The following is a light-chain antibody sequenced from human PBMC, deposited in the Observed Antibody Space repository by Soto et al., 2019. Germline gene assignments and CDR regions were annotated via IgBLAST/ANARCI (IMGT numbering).Light chain of an antibody. CDR1: QSVSSY. J-gene: IGKJ3*01. Sequence: EIVLTQSPATLSLSPGERATLSCRASQSVSSYLAWYQQKPGQAPRLLIYDASNRATGIPARFSGSGSGTXXTLTISSLEPEDFAVYYCQQRSNWPPFTFGPGTKVDIK. V-gene: IGKV3-11*01. CDR3: QQRSNWPPFT. CDR2: DAS.